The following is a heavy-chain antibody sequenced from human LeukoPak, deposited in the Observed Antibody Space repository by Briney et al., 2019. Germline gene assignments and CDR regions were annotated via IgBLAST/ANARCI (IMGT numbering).Heavy chain of an antibody. Sequence: GESLKISCKGSGYSFTSYWIGWVRQMPGKGLEWMGIIYPGDSDTRYSPSFQGQVTISADKSISTAYLQWSSLKASDTAMYYCAREVYGSGSYYIKVTYFFDYWGQGTLVTVSS. CDR3: AREVYGSGSYYIKVTYFFDY. J-gene: IGHJ4*02. D-gene: IGHD3-10*01. CDR2: IYPGDSDT. CDR1: GYSFTSYW. V-gene: IGHV5-51*01.